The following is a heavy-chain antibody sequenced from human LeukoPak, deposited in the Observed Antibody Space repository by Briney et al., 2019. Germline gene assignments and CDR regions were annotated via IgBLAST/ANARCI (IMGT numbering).Heavy chain of an antibody. D-gene: IGHD3-22*01. CDR3: ARGMYYYDSSGYYPPVAFDI. J-gene: IGHJ3*02. CDR1: GYTFTSYG. V-gene: IGHV1-18*01. CDR2: ISAYNGNT. Sequence: ASVKLSCRASGYTFTSYGISWVRQAPGQGLEWMGWISAYNGNTNYAQKIQGRVTMTTDTSTSTAYMELRSLRSDDTAVYYCARGMYYYDSSGYYPPVAFDIWGQGTMVTVSS.